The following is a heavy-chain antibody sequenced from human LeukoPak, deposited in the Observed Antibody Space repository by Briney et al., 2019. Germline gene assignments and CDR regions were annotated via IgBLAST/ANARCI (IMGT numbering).Heavy chain of an antibody. CDR3: ARVPSIAVAGTGYYYYGMDV. CDR2: INHSGST. D-gene: IGHD6-19*01. Sequence: PSETLSLTCAVYGGSFSGYYWSWIRQPPGKGLEWIGEINHSGSTNYNPSLKSRVTISVDTSKNQFSLKLSSVTAADTAVYYCARVPSIAVAGTGYYYYGMDVWGQGTTVTVSS. V-gene: IGHV4-34*01. CDR1: GGSFSGYY. J-gene: IGHJ6*02.